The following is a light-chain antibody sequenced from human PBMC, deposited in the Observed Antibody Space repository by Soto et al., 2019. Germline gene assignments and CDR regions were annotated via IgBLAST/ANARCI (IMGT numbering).Light chain of an antibody. Sequence: DIQMTQSPSTLSASVGDRVTITCRASQSISSWLAWYQQKPGKAPKLLIYDASSLVSGVPSRFSGSGSGTEFTLTISQLQADDFATYYCQQYNSYWTFGQGTKVEIK. CDR2: DAS. CDR3: QQYNSYWT. J-gene: IGKJ1*01. V-gene: IGKV1-5*01. CDR1: QSISSW.